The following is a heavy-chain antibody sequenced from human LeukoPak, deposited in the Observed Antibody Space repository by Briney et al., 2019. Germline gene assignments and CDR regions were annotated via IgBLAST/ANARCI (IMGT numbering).Heavy chain of an antibody. D-gene: IGHD5-24*01. V-gene: IGHV1-2*02. CDR1: GYTFTSYD. Sequence: ASVKVSCKASGYTFTSYDINWVRQATGQGLEWMGWINPNSGGTNYAQKFQGRVTMTRDTSISTAYMELSRLRSDDTAVYYCARAERWLQFANYFFDYWGQGTLVTVSS. CDR3: ARAERWLQFANYFFDY. J-gene: IGHJ4*02. CDR2: INPNSGGT.